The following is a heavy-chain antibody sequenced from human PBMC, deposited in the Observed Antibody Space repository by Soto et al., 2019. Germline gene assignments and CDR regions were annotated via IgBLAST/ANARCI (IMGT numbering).Heavy chain of an antibody. CDR1: GVSLTSGTYY. CDR2: ICYSGST. CDR3: ASTEDFFDY. V-gene: IGHV4-31*03. Sequence: QVQLQESGPGLVKPSQTLSLTCSVSGVSLTSGTYYWRWIRQQPGKGLEWIGYICYSGSTDYNPSLKSRVNISVDTSKNQFSLKLSSVTAADTAVYYCASTEDFFDYWGQGTLVPVSS. J-gene: IGHJ4*02.